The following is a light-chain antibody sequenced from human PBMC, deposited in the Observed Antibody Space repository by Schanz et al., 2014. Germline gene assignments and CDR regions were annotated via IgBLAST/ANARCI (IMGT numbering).Light chain of an antibody. CDR2: GTS. CDR1: QSVTSKY. CDR3: QKYNSAPKIT. Sequence: TVLTQSPDTLSLSPGERATLSCRASQSVTSKYLSWYQQIPGQAPRLLIYGTSNRASGIPERFSGSGSGRDFTRTISRLEPEDVATYYCQKYNSAPKITFGPGTKVDIK. J-gene: IGKJ3*01. V-gene: IGKV3-20*01.